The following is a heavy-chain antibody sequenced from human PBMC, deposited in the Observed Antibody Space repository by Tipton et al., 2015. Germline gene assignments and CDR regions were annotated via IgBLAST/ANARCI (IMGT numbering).Heavy chain of an antibody. CDR3: VHTIGDGGSDYGYVDY. V-gene: IGHV4-31*03. D-gene: IGHD4/OR15-4a*01. CDR1: GGSIRSGDYY. J-gene: IGHJ4*02. Sequence: TLSLTCSVSGGSIRSGDYYWTWVRQHPGKGLEWIGYIHYSGTTYYKSSLKTRLNLSVDTSENQFSLQLTSVTAADTATYFCVHTIGDGGSDYGYVDYWGQGAQVTVSS. CDR2: IHYSGTT.